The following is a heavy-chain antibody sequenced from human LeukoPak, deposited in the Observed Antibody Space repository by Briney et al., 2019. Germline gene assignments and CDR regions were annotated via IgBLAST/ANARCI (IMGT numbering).Heavy chain of an antibody. CDR1: GYTFTSYG. Sequence: APVKVSCKASGYTFTSYGINWVRQAPGQGLEWMGWISAYNGNTNYAQKLQGRVTMTTDTSTSTAYMELRSLRSDDTAVYYCAIAAAGTWSYYYGMDVWGQGTTVTVSS. J-gene: IGHJ6*02. CDR2: ISAYNGNT. D-gene: IGHD6-13*01. V-gene: IGHV1-18*01. CDR3: AIAAAGTWSYYYGMDV.